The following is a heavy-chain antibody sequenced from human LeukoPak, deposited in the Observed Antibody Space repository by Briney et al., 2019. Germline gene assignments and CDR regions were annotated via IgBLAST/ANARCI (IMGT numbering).Heavy chain of an antibody. D-gene: IGHD4-23*01. J-gene: IGHJ5*02. Sequence: PGGSLRLSCAASGFIFTTCAMHWVRQAPGKGLEWVAYIRYDGNNENYADSVKGRFTISRDNSKDMLYLQMNSLRPEDTAVYYCAKGDDYGANTRLPKYNWFDHWGQGTQLTVSS. CDR2: IRYDGNNE. V-gene: IGHV3-30*02. CDR3: AKGDDYGANTRLPKYNWFDH. CDR1: GFIFTTCA.